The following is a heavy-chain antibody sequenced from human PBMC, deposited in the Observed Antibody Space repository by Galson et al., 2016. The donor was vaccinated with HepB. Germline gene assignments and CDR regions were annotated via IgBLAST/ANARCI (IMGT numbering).Heavy chain of an antibody. D-gene: IGHD6-19*01. CDR3: AREAAVAAFAVIWG. V-gene: IGHV3-33*01. J-gene: IGHJ4*02. Sequence: LRLSCAASGFTFSSHGMHWVRQTPGKGLEWVALLWSDGSNKYYADSVKGRFTISRDNSKNKLYLRMNSLTADDTAVYSCAREAAVAAFAVIWGWGQGTLVTVSS. CDR1: GFTFSSHG. CDR2: LWSDGSNK.